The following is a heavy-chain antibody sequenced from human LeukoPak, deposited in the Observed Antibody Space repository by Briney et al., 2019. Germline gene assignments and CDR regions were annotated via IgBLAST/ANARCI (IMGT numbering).Heavy chain of an antibody. Sequence: GGSLRLSCAASGFTFSSYGMSWVRQAPGKGLEWVSAISGSGGSTYYADSVKGRFTISRDNSKNTLYLQMNSLRAEDTAVYYCAKAVRITMVRGGKYNWFDPWGQGTLVTVSS. V-gene: IGHV3-23*01. CDR3: AKAVRITMVRGGKYNWFDP. D-gene: IGHD3-10*01. CDR2: ISGSGGST. CDR1: GFTFSSYG. J-gene: IGHJ5*02.